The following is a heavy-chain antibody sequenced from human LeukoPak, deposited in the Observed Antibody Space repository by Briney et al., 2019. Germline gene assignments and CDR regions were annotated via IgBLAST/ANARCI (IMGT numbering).Heavy chain of an antibody. CDR3: ARPSGGTPFKRFDY. CDR1: GFTFSNYA. CDR2: ISGSGVTT. V-gene: IGHV3-23*01. D-gene: IGHD1-14*01. Sequence: GGSLRLSCAASGFTFSNYAMSWVRQAPGKGLAWVSAISGSGVTTYYADSVKGRFTISRDNSKNTLYLQMNSLRAEDTAVYYCARPSGGTPFKRFDYWGEGTLVTVSS. J-gene: IGHJ4*02.